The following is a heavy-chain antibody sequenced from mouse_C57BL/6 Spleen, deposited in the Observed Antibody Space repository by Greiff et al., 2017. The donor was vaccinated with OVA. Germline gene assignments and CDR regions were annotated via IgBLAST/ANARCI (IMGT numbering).Heavy chain of an antibody. D-gene: IGHD2-1*01. V-gene: IGHV1-69*01. Sequence: QVQLQQPGAELVMPGASVKLSCKASGYTFTSYWMHWVKQRPGQGLEWIGEIDPSDSYTNYNQKFKGKSTLTVDKSSSTAYMQLSSLTSEDSAVYYRARRGALLEGFAYWGQGTLVTVSA. CDR1: GYTFTSYW. CDR2: IDPSDSYT. CDR3: ARRGALLEGFAY. J-gene: IGHJ3*01.